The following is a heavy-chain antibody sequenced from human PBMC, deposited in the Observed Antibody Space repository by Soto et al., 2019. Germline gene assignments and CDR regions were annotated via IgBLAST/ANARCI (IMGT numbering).Heavy chain of an antibody. Sequence: EVQLLESGGGLVQPGGSLRLSCAASGFTFSSYAMSWVRQAPGKGLEWVSAISGSGGSTYYADSVKGRFTISRDNSKNTLYLQMNSLRAEDTAVYYCAKRITMIVVVIDTFDAFDIWGQGTMVTVSS. CDR1: GFTFSSYA. D-gene: IGHD3-22*01. CDR3: AKRITMIVVVIDTFDAFDI. CDR2: ISGSGGST. V-gene: IGHV3-23*01. J-gene: IGHJ3*02.